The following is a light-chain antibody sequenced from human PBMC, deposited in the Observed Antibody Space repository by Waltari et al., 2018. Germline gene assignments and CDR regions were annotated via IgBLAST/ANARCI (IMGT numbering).Light chain of an antibody. CDR2: ATF. Sequence: DNQMTQTPSSLSASVGDSVTITCRSSQTTNKYLNWYQQKPGEAPKLLIFATFNLQSGVPARFRGGGSGTDFTLTSSSLQPEDFATYYCQQSYRIPPTFGPGTKVDIK. V-gene: IGKV1-39*01. J-gene: IGKJ3*01. CDR3: QQSYRIPPT. CDR1: QTTNKY.